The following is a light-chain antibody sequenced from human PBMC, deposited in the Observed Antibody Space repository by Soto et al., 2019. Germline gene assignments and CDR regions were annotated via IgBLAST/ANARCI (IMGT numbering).Light chain of an antibody. V-gene: IGLV1-51*01. CDR3: GTWDSSLTAV. CDR2: DSN. J-gene: IGLJ7*01. CDR1: SSDIGTYKY. Sequence: QSVLTQPASVSGSPGQSITISCTGTSSDIGTYKYVSWFQHHPGKAPKLIIYDSNKRPSGIPDRFSGSKSGSSATLGITGLQTGDEADYYCGTWDSSLTAVFGGGTQLTVL.